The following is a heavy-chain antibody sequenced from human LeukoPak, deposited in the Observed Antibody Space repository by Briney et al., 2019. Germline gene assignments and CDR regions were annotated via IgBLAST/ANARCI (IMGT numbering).Heavy chain of an antibody. V-gene: IGHV3-23*01. CDR2: ISNDGGST. CDR3: AKGSSGYFVDL. J-gene: IGHJ5*02. Sequence: PGGSLRLSCAASGFPFNNYGLTWFRQAPGKGLKWVSAISNDGGSTNYADFVKGRFTISRDNSKNTLFLQMNSLRAEDTALYYCAKGSSGYFVDLWGQGTLVTVSS. D-gene: IGHD3-22*01. CDR1: GFPFNNYG.